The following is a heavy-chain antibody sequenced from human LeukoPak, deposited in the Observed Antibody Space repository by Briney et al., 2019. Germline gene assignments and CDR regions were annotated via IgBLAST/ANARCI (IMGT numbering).Heavy chain of an antibody. Sequence: ASVKVSCKASGYTFTSYAMNWVRQAPGQGLEWMGWINTNTGNPTYAQGFTGRFVFSLDTSVSTAYLQISSLKAEDTAVYYCARAPRVVIKGGDYYYYMDVWGKGTTVTVSS. CDR1: GYTFTSYA. CDR3: ARAPRVVIKGGDYYYYMDV. D-gene: IGHD3-3*01. CDR2: INTNTGNP. J-gene: IGHJ6*03. V-gene: IGHV7-4-1*02.